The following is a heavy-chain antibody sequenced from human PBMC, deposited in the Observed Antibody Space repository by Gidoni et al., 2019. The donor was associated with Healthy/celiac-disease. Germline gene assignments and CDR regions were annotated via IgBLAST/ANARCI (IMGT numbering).Heavy chain of an antibody. CDR2: ISSSSSYI. CDR3: VRVTNSYGLGYFDL. V-gene: IGHV3-21*01. J-gene: IGHJ2*01. CDR1: GFTFSSYS. Sequence: EVQLVESGGGLVKPGVSLRLSCAASGFTFSSYSMNWVRQAPGKGLEWVSSISSSSSYIYYADSVKGRFTISRDNAKNSLYLQMNSLRAEDTAVYYCVRVTNSYGLGYFDLWGRGTLVTVSS. D-gene: IGHD5-18*01.